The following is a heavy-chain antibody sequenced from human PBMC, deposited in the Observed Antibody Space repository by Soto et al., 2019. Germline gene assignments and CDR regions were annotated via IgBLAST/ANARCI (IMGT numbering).Heavy chain of an antibody. J-gene: IGHJ4*02. V-gene: IGHV4-31*03. CDR3: ARDKGEVYFEY. CDR1: GCSISSGGYY. CDR2: IYYTGST. Sequence: SETLSLTCTVSGCSISSGGYYWSWIRQHPGRGLQWIGYIYYTGSTDYNPSLKSRVTISIDTSKNQFSLKLSSVTAADTAVYYCARDKGEVYFEYWGQGTLVTVSS.